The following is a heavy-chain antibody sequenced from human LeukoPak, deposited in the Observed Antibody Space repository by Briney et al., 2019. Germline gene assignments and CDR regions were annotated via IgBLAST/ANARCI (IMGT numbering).Heavy chain of an antibody. CDR3: AKDMSGHHAFHM. D-gene: IGHD3-10*01. Sequence: GGTLRLSCAGSGFPFSSHGMNWVRQAPGKGLEWVSGISPGGPTYYADSVKGRFTISRDDSKNTLYLQMRNLRADDTAVYYCAKDMSGHHAFHMWGQGTMVTVSS. CDR2: ISPGGPT. CDR1: GFPFSSHG. J-gene: IGHJ3*02. V-gene: IGHV3-23*01.